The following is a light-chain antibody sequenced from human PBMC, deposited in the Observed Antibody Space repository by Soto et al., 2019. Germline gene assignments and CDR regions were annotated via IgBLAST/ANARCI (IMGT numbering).Light chain of an antibody. CDR1: QSISTW. J-gene: IGKJ1*01. Sequence: DIHMTQSPSTLSASGGDRVTITCGASQSISTWLAWYQQKQGKAPKLLISDASTLESGVPSRFSGSGYGTEFNLTISSLQPDDFATYYCQQYNSYSRTFGQGTKVDIK. CDR2: DAS. CDR3: QQYNSYSRT. V-gene: IGKV1-5*01.